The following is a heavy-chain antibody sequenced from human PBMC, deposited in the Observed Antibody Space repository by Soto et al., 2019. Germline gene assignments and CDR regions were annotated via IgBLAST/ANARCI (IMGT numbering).Heavy chain of an antibody. CDR1: GYIFIHCF. V-gene: IGHV1-46*01. Sequence: QVQLVQSGAEMKQPGASVKLSCQASGYIFIHCFMHWVRQAPGQGLEWMGGINPSSGTTTYAQKFPGRVTVTRDTSTSTVYVELSSLGSGDTAMYYCARSLGETTSLFDYWGQGSLVTVSA. CDR2: INPSSGTT. CDR3: ARSLGETTSLFDY. J-gene: IGHJ4*02. D-gene: IGHD1-26*01.